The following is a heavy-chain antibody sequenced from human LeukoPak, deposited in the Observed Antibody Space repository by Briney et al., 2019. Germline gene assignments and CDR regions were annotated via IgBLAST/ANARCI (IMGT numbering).Heavy chain of an antibody. D-gene: IGHD3-22*01. Sequence: GGSLRLSCAASGFTFSSYAMSWVRQAPGKGLEWVSAISGSGGSTYYADSVKGRFTISRDNSKNTLYLQMNSLRAEDTAVYYCAKDLYYYDSSGYAGFDYWGQGTLVTVSS. J-gene: IGHJ4*02. V-gene: IGHV3-23*01. CDR3: AKDLYYYDSSGYAGFDY. CDR1: GFTFSSYA. CDR2: ISGSGGST.